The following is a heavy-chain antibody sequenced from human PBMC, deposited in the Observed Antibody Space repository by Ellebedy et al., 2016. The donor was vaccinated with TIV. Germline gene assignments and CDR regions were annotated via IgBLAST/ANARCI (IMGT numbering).Heavy chain of an antibody. D-gene: IGHD5-24*01. CDR3: ARATSGFDY. V-gene: IGHV3-13*01. CDR2: ITSAGDT. CDR1: GFTFSSHD. Sequence: GESLKISCAAYGFTFSSHDMHWVRQPTGKGLEWVSGITSAGDTYYLGSVKGRFIISRDSAKNSLYLQMNSLRAEDTAVYYCARATSGFDYWGQGALATVSS. J-gene: IGHJ4*02.